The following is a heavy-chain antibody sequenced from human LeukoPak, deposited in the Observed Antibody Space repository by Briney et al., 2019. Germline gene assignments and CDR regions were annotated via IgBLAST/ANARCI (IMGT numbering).Heavy chain of an antibody. Sequence: SETLSLTCAVYGGSFSGYYWSWIRQPPGKGLEWIGEINHSGSTNYNPSLKSRVTISVDTSKNQFSLKLSSVPAADTAVYYCARRAGIAAAGTYDYWGQGTLVTVSS. CDR3: ARRAGIAAAGTYDY. D-gene: IGHD6-13*01. V-gene: IGHV4-34*01. J-gene: IGHJ4*02. CDR2: INHSGST. CDR1: GGSFSGYY.